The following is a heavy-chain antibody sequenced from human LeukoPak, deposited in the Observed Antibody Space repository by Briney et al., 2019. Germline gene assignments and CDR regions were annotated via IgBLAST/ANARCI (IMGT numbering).Heavy chain of an antibody. V-gene: IGHV3-11*01. Sequence: GGSLRLSCVASGFTFSDYYMSWIRQAPGKGLEWVSYISSSGSTIYYADSVKGRFTISRDNAKNSLYLQMNSLRAEDTAVYYCARVPIVVVPAATHRTLYYYYGMDVWGQGTTVTVSS. CDR1: GFTFSDYY. CDR2: ISSSGSTI. J-gene: IGHJ6*02. D-gene: IGHD2-2*01. CDR3: ARVPIVVVPAATHRTLYYYYGMDV.